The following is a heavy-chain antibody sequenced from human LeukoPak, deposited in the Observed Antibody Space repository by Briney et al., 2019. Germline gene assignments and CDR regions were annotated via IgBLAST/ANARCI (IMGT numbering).Heavy chain of an antibody. CDR2: ISYDGSNK. J-gene: IGHJ6*01. CDR1: GFTFSSYA. V-gene: IGHV3-30-3*01. D-gene: IGHD3-10*01. Sequence: GRSLRLSCAASGFTFSSYAIHWVRQAPGKGPEWVAVISYDGSNKYYADSVKGRFTISRDNSKNTLYLQMNSLRAEDTAAYYCARDGSGNIVYNAMDVWGQGTTVTVSS. CDR3: ARDGSGNIVYNAMDV.